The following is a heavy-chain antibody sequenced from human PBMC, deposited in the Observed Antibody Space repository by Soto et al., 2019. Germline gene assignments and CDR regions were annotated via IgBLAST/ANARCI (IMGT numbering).Heavy chain of an antibody. V-gene: IGHV3-23*01. CDR3: ATTGRVLLWFGELSRDY. J-gene: IGHJ4*02. D-gene: IGHD3-10*01. Sequence: EVQLLESGGGLVQPGGSLRLSCAASGFTFSSYAMSWVRQAPGKGLEWVSAISGSGGSTYYADSVKGRFTISRDNSKNTLYLQMNSLRAEDTAVYYCATTGRVLLWFGELSRDYWGQGTLVTVSS. CDR1: GFTFSSYA. CDR2: ISGSGGST.